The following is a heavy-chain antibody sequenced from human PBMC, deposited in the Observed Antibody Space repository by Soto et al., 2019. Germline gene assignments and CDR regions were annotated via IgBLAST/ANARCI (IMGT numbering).Heavy chain of an antibody. Sequence: EVQLVESGGGLVQPGGSLRLSGAASGFTFRNYWMHWVRQAPGEGLVWVSRINDGGGSTNYADSVQGRFTISRDNAANTLYLQMNNLRAEDTAVYYCARVEVAGGRCFDHWGQGALVTVSS. CDR3: ARVEVAGGRCFDH. CDR1: GFTFRNYW. CDR2: INDGGGST. J-gene: IGHJ4*02. D-gene: IGHD6-19*01. V-gene: IGHV3-74*01.